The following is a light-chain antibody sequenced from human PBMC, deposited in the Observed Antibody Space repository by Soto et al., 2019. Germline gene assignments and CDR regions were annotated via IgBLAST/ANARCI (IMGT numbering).Light chain of an antibody. CDR2: EVS. CDR1: SSDVGGYNY. V-gene: IGLV2-8*01. J-gene: IGLJ1*01. Sequence: QSALTEPPSASGSAAQSVTISCTGTSSDVGGYNYVSWYQQHPGKAPKLMIYEVSKRPSGVPDRFSGSKSGNTASLTVSGLQAEDEADYYCTSYAGSNNPYVFGTGTKVTVL. CDR3: TSYAGSNNPYV.